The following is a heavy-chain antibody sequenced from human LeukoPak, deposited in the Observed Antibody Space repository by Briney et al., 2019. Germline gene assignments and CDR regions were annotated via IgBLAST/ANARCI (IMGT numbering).Heavy chain of an antibody. J-gene: IGHJ4*02. D-gene: IGHD4-11*01. CDR2: INHSGST. Sequence: SETLSLTCAVYGGSFSGYYWSWIRQPPGKGLEWIGEINHSGSTNYNPSLKSRVTISVDTSKNQFSLKLSSVTAADTALYYCARAEINDYSRYWGQGIPVIVSS. CDR1: GGSFSGYY. CDR3: ARAEINDYSRY. V-gene: IGHV4-34*01.